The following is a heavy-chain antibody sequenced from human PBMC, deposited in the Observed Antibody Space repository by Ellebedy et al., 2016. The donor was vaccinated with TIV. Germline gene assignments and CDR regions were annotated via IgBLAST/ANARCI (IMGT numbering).Heavy chain of an antibody. J-gene: IGHJ4*02. V-gene: IGHV4-61*02. CDR2: IYTSGST. Sequence: SETLSLXCTVSGGSISSGSYYWSWIRQPAGKGLEWIGRIYTSGSTNYNPSLKSRVTMSVDTSKNQFSLKLSSVTAADTAVYYCATYYYDSSGYFVDYWGQGTLVTVSS. D-gene: IGHD3-22*01. CDR3: ATYYYDSSGYFVDY. CDR1: GGSISSGSYY.